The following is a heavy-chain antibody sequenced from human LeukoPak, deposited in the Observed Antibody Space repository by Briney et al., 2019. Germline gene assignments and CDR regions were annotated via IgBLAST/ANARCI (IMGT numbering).Heavy chain of an antibody. Sequence: SETLSLTCTVSGYSISSGYYWSWIRQPPGKGLEWIGSIYHSGSTYYNPSLKSRVTISVDTSKNQFSLKLSSVTAADTAVYYCARSLDSGSLDLTMVHIWFDPWGQGTLVTVSS. J-gene: IGHJ5*02. V-gene: IGHV4-38-2*02. CDR2: IYHSGST. CDR1: GYSISSGYY. D-gene: IGHD3-10*01. CDR3: ARSLDSGSLDLTMVHIWFDP.